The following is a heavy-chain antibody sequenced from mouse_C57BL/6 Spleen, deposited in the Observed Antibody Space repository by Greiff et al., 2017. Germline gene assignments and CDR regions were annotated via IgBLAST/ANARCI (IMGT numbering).Heavy chain of an antibody. J-gene: IGHJ4*01. Sequence: VKLQESGPELVKPGASVKISCKASGYAFSSSWMNWVKQRPGKGLEWIGRIYPGDGDTNYNGKFKGKATLTADKSSSTAYMQLSSLTSEDSAVYFCARSLGRNAMDYWGQGTSVTVSS. V-gene: IGHV1-82*01. CDR1: GYAFSSSW. CDR3: ARSLGRNAMDY. CDR2: IYPGDGDT. D-gene: IGHD4-1*01.